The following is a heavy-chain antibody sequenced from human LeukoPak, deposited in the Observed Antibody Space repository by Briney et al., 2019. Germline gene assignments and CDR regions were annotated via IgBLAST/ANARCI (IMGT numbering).Heavy chain of an antibody. CDR1: GDSITSGSYY. CDR2: IYYTGGT. J-gene: IGHJ4*02. Sequence: SQTLSLTCTVSGDSITSGSYYWAWIRQHPGKGLEWIGYIYYTGGTHYNPSLKSRLTISVDTSENHFSLKLSSVTAADTAIYFCARANGNLYYFDYWGQGTLVTVSS. V-gene: IGHV4-31*03. D-gene: IGHD1-14*01. CDR3: ARANGNLYYFDY.